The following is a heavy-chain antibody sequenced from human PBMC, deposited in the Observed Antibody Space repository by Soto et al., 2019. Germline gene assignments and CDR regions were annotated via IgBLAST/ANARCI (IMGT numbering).Heavy chain of an antibody. J-gene: IGHJ4*02. Sequence: QVQLVQSGAEVKKPGASVRVSCKASGYTFTSYRMHWVRQAPGQGLEWMGIINLSDGGATYAQDFQGRATMTRDTSTSTLYMELSSLRSEDTAIYYCARRALGSFDYWGQGTLVTVSS. V-gene: IGHV1-46*01. CDR2: INLSDGGA. CDR3: ARRALGSFDY. CDR1: GYTFTSYR.